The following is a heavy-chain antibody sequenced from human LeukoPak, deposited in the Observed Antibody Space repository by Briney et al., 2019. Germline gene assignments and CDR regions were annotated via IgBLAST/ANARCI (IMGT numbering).Heavy chain of an antibody. CDR2: IYYSRIT. Sequence: AETLSLTCTVSGGSIRTNYNYWGWIRQPPGEGLEWIGSIYYSRITYYNPSLTSRVPISVDTSKNQFSLNLRSVTAADTAVYYCASSHGYNPDWYFDLWGRGTLITVSS. CDR3: ASSHGYNPDWYFDL. CDR1: GGSIRTNYNY. D-gene: IGHD5-24*01. V-gene: IGHV4-39*01. J-gene: IGHJ2*01.